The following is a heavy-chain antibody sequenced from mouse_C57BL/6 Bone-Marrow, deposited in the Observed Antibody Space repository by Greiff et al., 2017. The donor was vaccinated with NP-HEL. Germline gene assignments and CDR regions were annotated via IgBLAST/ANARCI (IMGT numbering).Heavy chain of an antibody. J-gene: IGHJ4*01. D-gene: IGHD2-5*01. CDR2: IYPGSGST. CDR3: ARKVYSNYEGIVDY. Sequence: QVQLQQPGAELVQPGASVKMSCKASGYTFTSYWITWVKQRPGQGLEWIGDIYPGSGSTNYNEKFKSKATLTVDTSSSTAYMQLSSLTSEDSAVYYGARKVYSNYEGIVDYWGQGTSVTVSS. CDR1: GYTFTSYW. V-gene: IGHV1-55*01.